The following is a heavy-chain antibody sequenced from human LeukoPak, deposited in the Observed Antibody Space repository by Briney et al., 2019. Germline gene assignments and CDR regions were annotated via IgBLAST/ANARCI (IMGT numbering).Heavy chain of an antibody. V-gene: IGHV4-59*12. J-gene: IGHJ4*02. CDR1: GGSFSSYY. CDR3: ARLSTVTTSFDY. CDR2: IYYSGST. Sequence: PSETLSLTCAVYGGSFSSYYWSWIRQPPGKGLEWIGYIYYSGSTNYKPSLKSRVTISVDTSKNQFSLKLSSVTAADTAVYYCARLSTVTTSFDYWGQGTLVTVSS. D-gene: IGHD4-17*01.